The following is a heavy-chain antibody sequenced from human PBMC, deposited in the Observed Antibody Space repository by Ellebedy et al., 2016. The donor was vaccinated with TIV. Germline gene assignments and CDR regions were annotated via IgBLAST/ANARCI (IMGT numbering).Heavy chain of an antibody. CDR3: AKVVRNSGWYIYY. V-gene: IGHV3-23*01. D-gene: IGHD6-19*01. Sequence: GESLKISCAASGFTFSSYAMSWVRQAPGKGLQWVSGITGSGSTTFYADSVKGRFTIARDNSKGTLFLQMNSLRVEDTAVYYCAKVVRNSGWYIYYWGQGTLVTVSS. CDR2: ITGSGSTT. J-gene: IGHJ4*02. CDR1: GFTFSSYA.